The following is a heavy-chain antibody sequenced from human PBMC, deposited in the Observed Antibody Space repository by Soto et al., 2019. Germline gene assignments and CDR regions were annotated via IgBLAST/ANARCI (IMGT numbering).Heavy chain of an antibody. Sequence: SVKVSCKASGFTFTSSAVQWVRQARGQRLEWIGWIVVGSGNTNYVQKFQERVTITRDMSTSTAYMELSSLRSEDTAVYYCAAGWNYGYYYYGMDVWGQGTTVTVSS. J-gene: IGHJ6*02. CDR1: GFTFTSSA. D-gene: IGHD1-7*01. V-gene: IGHV1-58*01. CDR2: IVVGSGNT. CDR3: AAGWNYGYYYYGMDV.